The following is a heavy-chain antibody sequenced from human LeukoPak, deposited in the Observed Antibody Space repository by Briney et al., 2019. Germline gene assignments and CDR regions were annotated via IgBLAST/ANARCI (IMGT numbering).Heavy chain of an antibody. J-gene: IGHJ6*02. Sequence: QPGRSLRLSCAASGFTFSSYAMHWVRQAPGKGQEWVAVISYDGSNKYYADSVKGRFTISRDNSKNTLYLQMNSLRAEDTAVYYCARENWNPLIVYYYYGMDVWGQGTTVTVSS. CDR3: ARENWNPLIVYYYYGMDV. V-gene: IGHV3-30-3*01. CDR2: ISYDGSNK. CDR1: GFTFSSYA. D-gene: IGHD1-1*01.